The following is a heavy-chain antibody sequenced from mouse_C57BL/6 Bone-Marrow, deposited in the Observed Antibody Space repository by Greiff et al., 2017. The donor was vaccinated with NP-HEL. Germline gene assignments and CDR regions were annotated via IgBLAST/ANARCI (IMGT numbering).Heavy chain of an antibody. CDR2: IFPGSGST. CDR1: GYTFTDYY. V-gene: IGHV1-75*01. Sequence: QVQLQQSGPELVKPGASVKISCKASGYTFTDYYINWVKQRPGQGLEWIGWIFPGSGSTYYNEKFKGKATLTVDKSSSTAYMLLSSLTSEDSAVYFCARPFITTVVARDWYFDVWGTGTTVTVSS. D-gene: IGHD1-1*01. J-gene: IGHJ1*03. CDR3: ARPFITTVVARDWYFDV.